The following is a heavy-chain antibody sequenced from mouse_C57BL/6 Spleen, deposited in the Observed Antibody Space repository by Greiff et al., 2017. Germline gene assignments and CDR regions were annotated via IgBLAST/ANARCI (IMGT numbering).Heavy chain of an antibody. J-gene: IGHJ4*01. Sequence: LVESGAELMKPGASVKLSCKATGYTFTGYWIEWVKQRPGHGLEWIGEILPGSGSTNYNEKFKGKATFTADTSSNTAYMQLSSLTTEDSAIYYCARSPSYYYGSSPYAMDYWGQGTSVTVSS. D-gene: IGHD1-1*01. CDR2: ILPGSGST. CDR1: GYTFTGYW. CDR3: ARSPSYYYGSSPYAMDY. V-gene: IGHV1-9*01.